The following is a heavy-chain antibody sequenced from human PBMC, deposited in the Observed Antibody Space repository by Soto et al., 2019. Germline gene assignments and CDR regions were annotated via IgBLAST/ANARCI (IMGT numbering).Heavy chain of an antibody. Sequence: QVQLQESGPGLVKPSQTLSLTCTVSGGSISSGDYYWSWIRQPPGKGLEWIGYIYYSGSTYYNPSLKIRVTIAVDSSKNQFSLKLGSVTAADTAVYYCARTHIPGYGDYSVSVPWFQGTLVTVSS. CDR3: ARTHIPGYGDYSVSVP. CDR1: GGSISSGDYY. V-gene: IGHV4-30-4*01. J-gene: IGHJ5*02. CDR2: IYYSGST. D-gene: IGHD4-17*01.